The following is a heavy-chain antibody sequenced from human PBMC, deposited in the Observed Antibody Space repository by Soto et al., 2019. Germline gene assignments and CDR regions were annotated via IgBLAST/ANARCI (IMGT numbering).Heavy chain of an antibody. CDR2: ISGSGGST. CDR1: GFTFSSYA. CDR3: AKDEQGTMVRGVNISGDYYFGMEV. V-gene: IGHV3-23*01. Sequence: EVQLLESGGGLVQPGGSLRLSCAASGFTFSSYAMSWVRQAPGKGLEWVSAISGSGGSTYYADSVKGRFTISRDNSKNPVYLQMNRLRGEETAVYYCAKDEQGTMVRGVNISGDYYFGMEVWGPRAQGHR. D-gene: IGHD3-10*01. J-gene: IGHJ6*02.